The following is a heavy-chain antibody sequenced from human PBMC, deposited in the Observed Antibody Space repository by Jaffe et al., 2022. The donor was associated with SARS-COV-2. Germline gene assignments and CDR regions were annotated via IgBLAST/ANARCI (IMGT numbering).Heavy chain of an antibody. CDR1: GYAFNTYS. V-gene: IGHV1-3*01. CDR2: INAGSGNT. J-gene: IGHJ6*02. D-gene: IGHD1-26*01. CDR3: ARNDDLVGATIPDV. Sequence: QVQLVQSGAEVKKPGASVKVSCKASGYAFNTYSMHWVRQAPGQRLEWMGWINAGSGNTKYSQKFQGRVTITRDTSASTAHMELSSLRSEDTAVYYCARNDDLVGATIPDVWGQGTTVTVS.